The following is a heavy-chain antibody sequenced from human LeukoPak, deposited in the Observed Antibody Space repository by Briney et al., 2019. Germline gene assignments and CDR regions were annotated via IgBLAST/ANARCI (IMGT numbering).Heavy chain of an antibody. CDR2: INGNGGST. CDR1: GFTFSDYA. Sequence: GGSLRLSCAASGFTFSDYAMSWVRQAPGKGLEWVSSINGNGGSTYYAESVKGRFTISRDNSKNTLCLQMNSLRAEDTAVYYCAKGTMARGFDYWGQGTLVTVSS. V-gene: IGHV3-23*01. CDR3: AKGTMARGFDY. D-gene: IGHD3-10*01. J-gene: IGHJ4*02.